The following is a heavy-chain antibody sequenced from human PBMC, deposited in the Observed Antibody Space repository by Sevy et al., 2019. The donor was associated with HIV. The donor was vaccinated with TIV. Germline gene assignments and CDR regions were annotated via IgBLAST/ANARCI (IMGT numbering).Heavy chain of an antibody. CDR2: IKSIIDGGAA. J-gene: IGHJ4*02. CDR1: GFDFPNAW. D-gene: IGHD3-3*02. Sequence: GGSLRLSCTASGFDFPNAWMNWIRQVPGKGLEWVGHIKSIIDGGAADYAAPVKGRFTISRHDSKNTLYLQMNSLKAEDTAVYYCSTDDLISYWGRGTLVTVSS. V-gene: IGHV3-15*07. CDR3: STDDLISY.